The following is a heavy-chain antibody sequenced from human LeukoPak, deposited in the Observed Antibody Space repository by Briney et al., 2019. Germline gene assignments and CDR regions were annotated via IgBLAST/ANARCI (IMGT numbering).Heavy chain of an antibody. CDR2: IRYDGSNK. V-gene: IGHV3-30*02. D-gene: IGHD2-2*01. Sequence: GGSLRLSCAASGFTFSSYGMHWVRQAPGKGLEWVAFIRYDGSNKYYADSVKGRFTISRDNSKNTLYLQMNSLRAKDTAVYYCAKDAYCSSTSCYLGSFDYWGQGTLVTVSS. CDR1: GFTFSSYG. J-gene: IGHJ4*02. CDR3: AKDAYCSSTSCYLGSFDY.